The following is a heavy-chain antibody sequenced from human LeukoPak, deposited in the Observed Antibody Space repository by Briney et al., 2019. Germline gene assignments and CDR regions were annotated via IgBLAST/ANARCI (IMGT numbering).Heavy chain of an antibody. CDR1: GASFSSSPYY. CDR3: ARQGEHSGTYYYMDV. V-gene: IGHV4-39*01. CDR2: FYYGGTT. D-gene: IGHD1-26*01. J-gene: IGHJ6*03. Sequence: SETLSLTCSVSGASFSSSPYYWCWIRQPPGKGLEWIGSFYYGGTTYYNPSLKSRITMSVDTSENQFSLKLSSVTAADTAVYHCARQGEHSGTYYYMDVWGKGTTVTVSS.